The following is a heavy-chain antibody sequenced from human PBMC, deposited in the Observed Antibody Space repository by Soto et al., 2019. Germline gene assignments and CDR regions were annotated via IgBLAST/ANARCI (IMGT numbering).Heavy chain of an antibody. CDR2: INAGNSDT. CDR3: ARSPYSSGSYYPIDY. CDR1: GYTFTSYA. V-gene: IGHV1-3*01. D-gene: IGHD3-22*01. Sequence: GASVKVSCKASGYTFTSYAMYWVRHAPGQRLEWMGWINAGNSDTKYSQKFQGRVTITSDTSASTAYMELGSLRSDDTAVYYCARSPYSSGSYYPIDYWGQGTLVTVSS. J-gene: IGHJ4*02.